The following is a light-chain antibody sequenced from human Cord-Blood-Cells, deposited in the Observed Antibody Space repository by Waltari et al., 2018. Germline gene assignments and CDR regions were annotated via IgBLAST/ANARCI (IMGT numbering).Light chain of an antibody. CDR2: WAS. V-gene: IGKV4-1*01. CDR1: QSVLYSSNNKNY. CDR3: QQYYSTPPT. J-gene: IGKJ1*01. Sequence: DIVMTQSPDSLAVSLGERATINCKSSQSVLYSSNNKNYLAWYQKKPGHPPKLLIYWASTRESGVPDRFSGSGSVTDFTLTISSLQAEDVAVYYCQQYYSTPPTFGQGTKVEIK.